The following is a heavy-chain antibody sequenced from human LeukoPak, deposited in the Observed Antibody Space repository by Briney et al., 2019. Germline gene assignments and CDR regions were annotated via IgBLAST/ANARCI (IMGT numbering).Heavy chain of an antibody. V-gene: IGHV3-48*03. J-gene: IGHJ5*02. CDR3: ARDIPYCGGDCPDNWFDP. CDR1: GFTLSTYW. D-gene: IGHD2-21*02. CDR2: ISSSGSTI. Sequence: PGGSLRLSCAASGFTLSTYWMSWVRQAPGKGLEWVSYISSSGSTIYYADSVKGRFTISRDNAKNSLYLQMNSLRAEDTAVYYCARDIPYCGGDCPDNWFDPWGQGTLVTVSS.